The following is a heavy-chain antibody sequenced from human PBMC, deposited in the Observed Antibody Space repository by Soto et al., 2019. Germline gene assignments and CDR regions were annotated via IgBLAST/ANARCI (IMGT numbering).Heavy chain of an antibody. J-gene: IGHJ3*02. V-gene: IGHV1-69*13. D-gene: IGHD3-22*01. Sequence: ASVKVSCKASGGTFSSYAISWVRQAPGQGLEWMGGIIPIFGTANYAQKFQGRVTITADESTSTAYMELSSLRSEDTAVYYCARRDSSGYTFAFDIWGQGTMVTVSS. CDR3: ARRDSSGYTFAFDI. CDR1: GGTFSSYA. CDR2: IIPIFGTA.